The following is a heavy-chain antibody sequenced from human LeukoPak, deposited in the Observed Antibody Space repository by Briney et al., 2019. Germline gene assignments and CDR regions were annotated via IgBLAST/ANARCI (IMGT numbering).Heavy chain of an antibody. CDR2: IYASGST. CDR3: ARPYYDILTGYYYFDY. J-gene: IGHJ4*02. D-gene: IGHD3-9*01. Sequence: PSQTLSLTCTVSGGSISSSSYYWSWTRQPAGKGLEWIGRIYASGSTNYNPSLKSRVTISVDTSKNQFSLKLSSVTAADTAVYYCARPYYDILTGYYYFDYWGQGTLVTVSS. CDR1: GGSISSSSYY. V-gene: IGHV4-61*02.